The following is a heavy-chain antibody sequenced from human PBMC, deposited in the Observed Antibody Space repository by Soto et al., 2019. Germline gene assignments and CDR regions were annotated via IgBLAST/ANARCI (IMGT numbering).Heavy chain of an antibody. V-gene: IGHV3-74*01. CDR3: ARDLGFLEWLFRD. D-gene: IGHD3-3*01. J-gene: IGHJ4*02. Sequence: EVQLVESGGGLVQPGGSLRLSCAASGFTFSSYWMHWVRQAPGKGLVWVSRINSDGSSTSYADSVKGRFTISRDNAKNTLYLKITSLRAEDTAVYYCARDLGFLEWLFRDWGQGPLVTVSS. CDR1: GFTFSSYW. CDR2: INSDGSST.